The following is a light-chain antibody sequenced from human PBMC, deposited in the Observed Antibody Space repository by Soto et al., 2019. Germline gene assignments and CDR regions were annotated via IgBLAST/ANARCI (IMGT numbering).Light chain of an antibody. J-gene: IGKJ1*01. CDR2: DAS. V-gene: IGKV3-11*01. Sequence: EIVLTQSRATLSLSPGERATLSCWASQSVSNYFVWYQQKPGQAPRLLIYDASKRATGIPARFSGSGSGTDFTLTISSLEPEDFAVYYCQQRSIWPWTFGQGTKV. CDR1: QSVSNY. CDR3: QQRSIWPWT.